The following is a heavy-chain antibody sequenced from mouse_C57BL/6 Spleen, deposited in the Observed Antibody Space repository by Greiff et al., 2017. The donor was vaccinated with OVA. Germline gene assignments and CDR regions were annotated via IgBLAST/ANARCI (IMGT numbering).Heavy chain of an antibody. D-gene: IGHD1-1*01. CDR3: AREGITTVDFDY. CDR2: ISSGGSYT. Sequence: EVKLQESGGDLVKPGGSLKLSCAASGFTFSSYGMSWVRQTPDTRLEWVATISSGGSYTYYPDSVKGRFTISRDNAKNTLYLQMSSLKSEDTAMYYCAREGITTVDFDYWGQGTTLTVSS. V-gene: IGHV5-6*01. J-gene: IGHJ2*01. CDR1: GFTFSSYG.